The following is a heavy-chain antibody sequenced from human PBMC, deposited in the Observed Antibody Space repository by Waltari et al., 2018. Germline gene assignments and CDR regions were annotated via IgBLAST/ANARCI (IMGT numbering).Heavy chain of an antibody. V-gene: IGHV4-39*07. Sequence: QLQLQESGPGLVKPSETLSLTCTVSGGSISSSSYYWGWIRQPPGKGLEWIGSIYYSGSTYYNPSLKSRVTISVDTSKNQFSLKLSSVTAADTAVYYCARLHPTQQPFQHWGQGTLVTVSS. CDR1: GGSISSSSYY. CDR2: IYYSGST. J-gene: IGHJ1*01. D-gene: IGHD6-13*01. CDR3: ARLHPTQQPFQH.